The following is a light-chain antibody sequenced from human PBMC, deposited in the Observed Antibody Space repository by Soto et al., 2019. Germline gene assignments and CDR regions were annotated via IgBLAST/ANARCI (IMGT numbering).Light chain of an antibody. V-gene: IGLV2-14*01. CDR2: QVT. CDR1: SSDLPIDNH. CDR3: SSYTDSSNYV. Sequence: QSVLTQPASVSGSPGQSITISCTGTSSDLPIDNHVSWYQQQPGKAPKPMIYQVTNRPSGVSNRFSGSRSGNTASLTNAGLQEEDEADYYCSSYTDSSNYVFGTGTKGTVL. J-gene: IGLJ1*01.